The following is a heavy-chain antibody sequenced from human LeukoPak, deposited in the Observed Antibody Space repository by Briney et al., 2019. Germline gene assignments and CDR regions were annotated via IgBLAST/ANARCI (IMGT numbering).Heavy chain of an antibody. CDR1: GFTFSSYA. Sequence: GGSLRLSCAASGFTFSSYAMHWVRQAPGKGLEWVSLISGDGGSTYYADSVKGRFTISRDNSKNSLYLQMNSLRTEDTALYYCAKDIYGPIPAAMDYWGQETLVTVSS. CDR3: AKDIYGPIPAAMDY. D-gene: IGHD2-2*01. J-gene: IGHJ4*02. V-gene: IGHV3-43*02. CDR2: ISGDGGST.